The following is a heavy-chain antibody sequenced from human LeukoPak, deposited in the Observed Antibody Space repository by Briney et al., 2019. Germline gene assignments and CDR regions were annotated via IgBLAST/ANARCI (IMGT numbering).Heavy chain of an antibody. CDR3: TRDMVAIYYCSYMDV. CDR1: GFTFSDYY. Sequence: GGSLRLSCAASGFTFSDYYLSWIRQAPGEGLAWVSYISSSGSAIFYVDSVRGRFTISRDNAKNSLYLQMNSLRAEDTAVYYCTRDMVAIYYCSYMDVWGKGTTVTVSS. CDR2: ISSSGSAI. J-gene: IGHJ6*03. V-gene: IGHV3-11*04. D-gene: IGHD5-12*01.